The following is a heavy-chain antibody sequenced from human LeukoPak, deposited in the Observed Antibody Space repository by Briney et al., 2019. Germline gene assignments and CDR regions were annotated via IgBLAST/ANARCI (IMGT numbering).Heavy chain of an antibody. V-gene: IGHV3-23*01. CDR1: GFTFSSYT. J-gene: IGHJ4*02. D-gene: IGHD6-19*01. Sequence: GGSLRLSCAASGFTFSSYTMYWVRQAPGKGLEWVSGIFGSGGSTHYADSVKGRFTISRDNSKNTVYLQMNSLRAEDTAVYYCAKTTTGYSSGRYPGWPVDYWGQGTLITVSS. CDR2: IFGSGGST. CDR3: AKTTTGYSSGRYPGWPVDY.